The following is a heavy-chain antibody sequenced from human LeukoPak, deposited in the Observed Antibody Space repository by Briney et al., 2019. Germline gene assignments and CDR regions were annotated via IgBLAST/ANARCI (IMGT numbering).Heavy chain of an antibody. CDR2: IRNKANSYST. CDR3: TSCGYDYRFFEN. D-gene: IGHD5-12*01. CDR1: GFILSDHY. V-gene: IGHV3-72*01. J-gene: IGHJ4*02. Sequence: GGSLRLSCVGSGFILSDHYMDWVRQAPGKGLEWLARIRNKANSYSTEYAASVKGRFTISREDSQNSLYLQTDSLKTEDTAIYYCTSCGYDYRFFENWGQGTLVTVSS.